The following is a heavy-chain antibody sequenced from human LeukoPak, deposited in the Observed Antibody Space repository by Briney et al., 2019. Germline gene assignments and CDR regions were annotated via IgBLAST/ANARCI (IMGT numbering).Heavy chain of an antibody. V-gene: IGHV4-39*06. J-gene: IGHJ4*02. CDR1: GGSISSSSYY. CDR2: IYYSGST. D-gene: IGHD1-20*01. CDR3: AREDNWNHDY. Sequence: SETLSLTCTVSGGSISSSSYYWGWIRQPPGKGLEWIGSIYYSGSTYYNPSLKSRVTISVDTSKNQFPLKLSSVTAADTAVYYCAREDNWNHDYWGQGTLVTVSS.